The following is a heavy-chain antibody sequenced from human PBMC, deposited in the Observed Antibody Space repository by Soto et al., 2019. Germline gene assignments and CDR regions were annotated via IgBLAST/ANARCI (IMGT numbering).Heavy chain of an antibody. D-gene: IGHD3-10*01. CDR3: ARGLFGGTSYSGGWYFFDY. V-gene: IGHV4-34*01. Sequence: QVQLQQRGAGLLKPSETLSLTCAVYGGSFSGYTWTWIRQSPGKGLEWIGQINAAGSAIYNPSLNSRVSISVGTSNNELFLDLTSGTAADTALYYCARGLFGGTSYSGGWYFFDYWGQGTLVTVSS. CDR2: INAAGSA. CDR1: GGSFSGYT. J-gene: IGHJ4*02.